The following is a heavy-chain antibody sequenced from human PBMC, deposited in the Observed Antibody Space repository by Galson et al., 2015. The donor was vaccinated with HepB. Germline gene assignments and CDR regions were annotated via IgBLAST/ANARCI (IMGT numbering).Heavy chain of an antibody. CDR2: INHSGST. CDR3: ARLIGRTYDYIWGSYRYPNDY. Sequence: SETLSLTCAVYGGSFSGYYWSWIRQPPGKGLEWIGEINHSGSTNYNPSLKSRVTISVDTSKNQFSLKLSSVTAADTAVYYCARLIGRTYDYIWGSYRYPNDYWGQGTLVTVSS. D-gene: IGHD3-16*02. J-gene: IGHJ4*02. CDR1: GGSFSGYY. V-gene: IGHV4-34*01.